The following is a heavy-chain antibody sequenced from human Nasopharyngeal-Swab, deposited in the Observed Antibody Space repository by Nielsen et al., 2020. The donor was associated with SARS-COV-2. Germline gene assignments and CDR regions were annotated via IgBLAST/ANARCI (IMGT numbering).Heavy chain of an antibody. V-gene: IGHV3-74*01. CDR3: ARDVGGATDF. D-gene: IGHD3-10*01. J-gene: IGHJ4*02. CDR1: GFMFSSFY. Sequence: GGSLRLSCAASGFMFSSFYMEWVRQAPGKGLVWVSRINFDGNDAQYADSVKGRFTISRDNARNTLSLQLNSLRGEDTALYFCARDVGGATDFRGQGTLVTVSS. CDR2: INFDGNDA.